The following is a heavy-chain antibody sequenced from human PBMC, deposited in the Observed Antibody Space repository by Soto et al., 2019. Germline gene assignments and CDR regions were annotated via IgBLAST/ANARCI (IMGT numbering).Heavy chain of an antibody. CDR2: ISGSGGST. D-gene: IGHD1-26*01. V-gene: IGHV3-23*01. CDR1: GFTFSSYS. CDR3: AKDFSWSYPRYYYYYGIDV. J-gene: IGHJ6*02. Sequence: GGSLRLSCAASGFTFSSYSMSWVRQAPGKGLEWVSAISGSGGSTYYADSVKGRFTISRDNSKNTLYLQMNSLRAEDTAVYYCAKDFSWSYPRYYYYYGIDVWGQGTTVTVSS.